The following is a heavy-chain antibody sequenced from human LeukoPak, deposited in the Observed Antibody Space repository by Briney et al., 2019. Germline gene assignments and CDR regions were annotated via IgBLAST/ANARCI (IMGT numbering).Heavy chain of an antibody. D-gene: IGHD3-10*01. J-gene: IGHJ4*02. V-gene: IGHV1-69*04. Sequence: SVKVSCKASGGAFSSYAISWVRQAPGQGLEWMGRIIPILGIANYAQKFQGRVTITADKSTSTAYMELSSLRSEDTAVYYCAREPTDGSCYFDYWGQGALVTVSS. CDR2: IIPILGIA. CDR1: GGAFSSYA. CDR3: AREPTDGSCYFDY.